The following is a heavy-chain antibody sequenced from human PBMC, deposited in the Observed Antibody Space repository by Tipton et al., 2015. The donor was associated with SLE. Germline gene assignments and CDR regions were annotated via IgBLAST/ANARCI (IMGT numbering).Heavy chain of an antibody. CDR2: ISSGSSYI. CDR1: GFTFSSYG. V-gene: IGHV3-21*03. CDR3: ARECVFGVDF. Sequence: SLRLSCAASGFTFSSYGMNWVRQAPGKGLEWVSSISSGSSYIYYADSVKGRFTISRDNGKNSLYLQMNSLRAEDTAVYYCARECVFGVDFWGQGTLVTVSS. J-gene: IGHJ4*02. D-gene: IGHD3-3*01.